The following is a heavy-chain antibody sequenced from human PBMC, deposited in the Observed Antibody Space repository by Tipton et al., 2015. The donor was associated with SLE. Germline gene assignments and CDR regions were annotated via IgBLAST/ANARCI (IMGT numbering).Heavy chain of an antibody. Sequence: TLSLTCDVSGGSLSGYYWIWIRQSPGKGLEWIGEVNASGRANYNPSLKSRVTISVDTSKNQFSLKLLSVTAADTGVYYCAKDGRRSSYYFDSWGQGTLVTVSS. J-gene: IGHJ5*01. V-gene: IGHV4-34*01. D-gene: IGHD6-6*01. CDR2: VNASGRA. CDR3: AKDGRRSSYYFDS. CDR1: GGSLSGYY.